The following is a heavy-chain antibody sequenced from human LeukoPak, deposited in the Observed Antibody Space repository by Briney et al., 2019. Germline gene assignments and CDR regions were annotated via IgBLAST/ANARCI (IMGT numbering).Heavy chain of an antibody. Sequence: SETLSLTCTVSGGSISSTSYYWGWIRQPPGKGLEWIGSIYYTGSTYYNPSLKSRVTLSVDKSKNQFSLKLSSVTAADTAVYYCARSQQLVRGGFDYWGQGTLVTVSS. CDR2: IYYTGST. D-gene: IGHD6-13*01. V-gene: IGHV4-39*07. CDR1: GGSISSTSYY. J-gene: IGHJ4*02. CDR3: ARSQQLVRGGFDY.